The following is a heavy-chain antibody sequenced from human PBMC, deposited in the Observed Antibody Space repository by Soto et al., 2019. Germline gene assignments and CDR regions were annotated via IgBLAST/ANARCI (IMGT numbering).Heavy chain of an antibody. J-gene: IGHJ4*02. CDR3: ALKRVTTIVY. D-gene: IGHD4-4*01. CDR2: IIPIFGTA. Sequence: GASVKVSCKASGGTFSSYAISWLRQAPGQGLEWMGGIIPIFGTANYAQKFQGRVTITADESTSTAYMELSSLRSEDTAVYYCALKRVTTIVYWGQGTLVTVSS. CDR1: GGTFSSYA. V-gene: IGHV1-69*13.